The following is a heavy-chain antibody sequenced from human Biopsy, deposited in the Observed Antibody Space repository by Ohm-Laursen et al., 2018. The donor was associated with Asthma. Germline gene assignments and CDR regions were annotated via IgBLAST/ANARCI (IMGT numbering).Heavy chain of an antibody. CDR3: ARTYYDFLTGQVNDAFAI. V-gene: IGHV1-69*06. D-gene: IGHD3-9*01. CDR2: ISPVFGST. J-gene: IGHJ3*02. CDR1: GGTFGNYA. Sequence: EASVKVSCKASGGTFGNYAISWVRQAPGLGLEWMGGISPVFGSTNIAQKFQGRVTISADIFTKTAYLEVSSLRSDDTAVYYCARTYYDFLTGQVNDAFAIWGQGTMVTVSS.